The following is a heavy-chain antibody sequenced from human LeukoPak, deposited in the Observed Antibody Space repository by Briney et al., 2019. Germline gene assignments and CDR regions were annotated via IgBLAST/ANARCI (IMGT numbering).Heavy chain of an antibody. Sequence: GGSLRLSCAASGFTFSSYEMNWVRQAPGKGLEWVAVIWYDGSNKYYADSVKGRFTISRDNSKNTLYLQMNSLRAEDTAVYYCAKTLQGYVGYFDYWGQGTLVTVSS. J-gene: IGHJ4*02. V-gene: IGHV3-33*06. CDR2: IWYDGSNK. D-gene: IGHD6-13*01. CDR1: GFTFSSYE. CDR3: AKTLQGYVGYFDY.